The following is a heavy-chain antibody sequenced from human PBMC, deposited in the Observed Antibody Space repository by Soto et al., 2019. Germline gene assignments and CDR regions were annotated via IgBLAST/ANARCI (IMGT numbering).Heavy chain of an antibody. CDR1: GYTFSDYS. D-gene: IGHD5-12*01. Sequence: QVQLVQSGAEVKKPGASVTVSCKASGYTFSDYSLHWVRQAPGQGPAWMGRINHNSGDAKFAQKFQGRVTMTRDTSVRTAFMELNWLKSDDTAVYYCARESGGATSTLDYYYFYMDVGGKGTTVTVSS. J-gene: IGHJ6*03. V-gene: IGHV1-2*06. CDR3: ARESGGATSTLDYYYFYMDV. CDR2: INHNSGDA.